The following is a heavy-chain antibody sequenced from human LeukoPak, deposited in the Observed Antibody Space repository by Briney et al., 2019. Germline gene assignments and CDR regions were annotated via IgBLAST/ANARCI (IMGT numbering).Heavy chain of an antibody. CDR2: INHSGST. CDR3: ARTWGADQAYFDY. CDR1: GGSFSGYY. D-gene: IGHD1-26*01. J-gene: IGHJ4*02. V-gene: IGHV4-34*01. Sequence: PSETLSLTCAVYGGSFSGYYWSWICQPPGKGLEWIGEINHSGSTNYNPSLKSRVTLSVDTSKNQFSLKLSSVTAADAAVYYCARTWGADQAYFDYWGQGTLVTVSS.